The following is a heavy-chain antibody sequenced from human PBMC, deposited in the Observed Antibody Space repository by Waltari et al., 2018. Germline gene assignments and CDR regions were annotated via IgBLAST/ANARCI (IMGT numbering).Heavy chain of an antibody. CDR3: ASRSGSLPKGNPEYFQH. V-gene: IGHV3-23*04. CDR1: GFTFSSYA. D-gene: IGHD1-26*01. Sequence: EVQLVESGGGLVQPGGSLRLSCAASGFTFSSYAMNWVRQAPGKGLEWVSGISGSGDSIYYADSVKGRFTISRDNAKNSLYLQMNSLRAEDTAVYYCASRSGSLPKGNPEYFQHWGQGTLVTVSS. J-gene: IGHJ1*01. CDR2: ISGSGDSI.